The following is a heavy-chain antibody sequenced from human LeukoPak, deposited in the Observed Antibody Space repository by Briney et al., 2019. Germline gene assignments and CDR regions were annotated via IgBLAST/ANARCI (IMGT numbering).Heavy chain of an antibody. CDR2: ISASGGTT. J-gene: IGHJ4*02. V-gene: IGHV3-23*01. CDR3: ARLATVTTFSAVVS. Sequence: GGSLRLSCAASGFSFSNYAMSWVRQAPGKGLEWVSAISASGGTTYYADSVKGRFTISRDNSKNTVFLQTNSLRAEDTAVHYCARLATVTTFSAVVSWGQGTLVTVSS. D-gene: IGHD4-17*01. CDR1: GFSFSNYA.